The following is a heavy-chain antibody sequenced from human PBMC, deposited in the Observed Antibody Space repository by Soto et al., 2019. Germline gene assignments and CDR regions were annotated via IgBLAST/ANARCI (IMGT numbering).Heavy chain of an antibody. D-gene: IGHD2-21*01. Sequence: QVQLQESGPGLVKPSQTLSLTCTVSGDSISSGGYYWSWIRQHPGKGLEWIGYIYYSGSTYYNPFLMSRVTISVDTSKIQFSLKLSSVTAADTAVYYCAASCVACGGFNYYGMDVWGQGTTVTVSS. CDR3: AASCVACGGFNYYGMDV. V-gene: IGHV4-31*03. CDR1: GDSISSGGYY. J-gene: IGHJ6*02. CDR2: IYYSGST.